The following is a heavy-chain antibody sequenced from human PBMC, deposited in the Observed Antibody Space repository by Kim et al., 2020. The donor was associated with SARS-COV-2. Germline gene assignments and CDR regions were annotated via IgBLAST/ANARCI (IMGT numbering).Heavy chain of an antibody. CDR3: ARGVDTAMPGPYYYYYYGMDV. CDR2: TYYRSKWYN. Sequence: SQTLSLTCAISGDSVSSNSAAWNWIRQSPSRGLEWLGRTYYRSKWYNDYAVSVKSRITINPDTSKNQFSLQLNSVTPEDTAVYYCARGVDTAMPGPYYYYYYGMDVWGQGTTVTVSS. D-gene: IGHD5-18*01. V-gene: IGHV6-1*01. J-gene: IGHJ6*02. CDR1: GDSVSSNSAA.